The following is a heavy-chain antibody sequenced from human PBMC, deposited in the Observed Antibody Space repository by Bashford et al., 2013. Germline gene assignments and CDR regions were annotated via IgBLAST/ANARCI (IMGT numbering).Heavy chain of an antibody. D-gene: IGHD5-12*01. CDR3: ARIWIVALRPGWLDP. V-gene: IGHV4-61*01. CDR1: SGSVSSGSYY. Sequence: SETLVPHPGTVSSGSVSSGSYYWDLDPAAPREGTGVDWGIFITVGSTNYNPSLKSRVTISGRHVPRTQFSLRLSSVTAADTAMYYCARIWIVALRPGWLDPWAQGTPGHPVSS. CDR2: FITVGST. J-gene: IGHJ5*02.